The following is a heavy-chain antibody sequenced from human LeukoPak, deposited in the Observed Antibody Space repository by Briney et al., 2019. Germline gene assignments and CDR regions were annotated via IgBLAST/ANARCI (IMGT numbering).Heavy chain of an antibody. Sequence: PGGSLRLSCTASGFTFSTYWMSWVGQAPGKGLEWVANIKQDGSDKYYVDSVKGRFTDFSDNAKNSLYLQMNSLEAEDTAGDFCTREGVDYWGQGTLVSVSS. V-gene: IGHV3-7*01. CDR1: GFTFSTYW. J-gene: IGHJ4*02. CDR3: TREGVDY. CDR2: IKQDGSDK.